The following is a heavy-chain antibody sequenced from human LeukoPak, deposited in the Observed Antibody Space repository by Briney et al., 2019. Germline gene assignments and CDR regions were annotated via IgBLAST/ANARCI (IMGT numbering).Heavy chain of an antibody. D-gene: IGHD2-21*01. CDR1: GGSISSRSYY. V-gene: IGHV4-39*01. Sequence: SETLSLTCTVSGGSISSRSYYWGWIRQPPGKGLEWIGSMHDSGATYQNPTLKSRVTISADTSKNLFSLRLSSVTTADTGLYYCVRSIDVLNLNWFDSWGQGTLVTVSS. CDR2: MHDSGAT. CDR3: VRSIDVLNLNWFDS. J-gene: IGHJ5*01.